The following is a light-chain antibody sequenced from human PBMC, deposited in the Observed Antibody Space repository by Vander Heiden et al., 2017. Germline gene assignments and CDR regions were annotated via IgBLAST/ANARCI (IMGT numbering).Light chain of an antibody. CDR2: TVS. CDR3: QQSHSNPPT. V-gene: IGKV1-39*01. CDR1: QSVDNY. J-gene: IGKJ4*01. Sequence: QLSEPPSSLSASVGDRVTITCRASQSVDNYLNWYQQKPGRAPKLLIYTVSSLHSGVPSRFSGSGSWTDFTLTISSLQPEDFATYYCQQSHSNPPTCGGGTKVEIK.